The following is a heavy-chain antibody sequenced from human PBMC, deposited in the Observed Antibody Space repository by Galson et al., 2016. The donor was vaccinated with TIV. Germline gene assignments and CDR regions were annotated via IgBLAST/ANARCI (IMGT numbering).Heavy chain of an antibody. J-gene: IGHJ6*02. D-gene: IGHD2-21*01. CDR2: FSNSDYT. CDR1: GFSVSDNY. CDR3: PRGRRHCGDNCYLSYYLGMAV. V-gene: IGHV3-66*02. Sequence: SLRLSCAASGFSVSDNYITWVRQAPGKGLEWVSIFSNSDYTNYADSVKGRFTIARDNSKNTVYLHMSSLRAEDTAVYDCPRGRRHCGDNCYLSYYLGMAVWGQGTTVTVSS.